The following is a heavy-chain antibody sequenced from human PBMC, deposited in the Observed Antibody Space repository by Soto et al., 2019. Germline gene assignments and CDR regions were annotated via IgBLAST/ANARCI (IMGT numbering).Heavy chain of an antibody. Sequence: ASVKVSCKASGYTFTSYAMNWVRQAPGQGLEWMGWINTNTGNPTYAQGFTGRFVFSLDTSVSTAYLQICSLKAEDTAVYYCAREGPGGSCWHRFSAYYYYGMDVWGQGTTVTVSS. V-gene: IGHV7-4-1*01. CDR1: GYTFTSYA. D-gene: IGHD6-19*01. CDR2: INTNTGNP. J-gene: IGHJ6*02. CDR3: AREGPGGSCWHRFSAYYYYGMDV.